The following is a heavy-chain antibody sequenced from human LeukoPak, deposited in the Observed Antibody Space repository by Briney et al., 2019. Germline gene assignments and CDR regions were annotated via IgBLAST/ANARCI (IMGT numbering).Heavy chain of an antibody. V-gene: IGHV1-18*01. CDR1: GGTFSSYA. CDR2: ISAYNGNT. CDR3: ALQLERRWFDP. J-gene: IGHJ5*02. Sequence: ASVKVSCKASGGTFSSYAISWVRQAPGQGLEWMGWISAYNGNTNYAQKLQGRVTMTTDTSTSTAYMELRSLRSDDTAVYYCALQLERRWFDPWGQGTLVTVSS. D-gene: IGHD1-1*01.